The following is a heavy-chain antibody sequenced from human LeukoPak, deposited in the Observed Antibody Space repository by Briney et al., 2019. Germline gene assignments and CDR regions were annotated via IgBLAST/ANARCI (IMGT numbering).Heavy chain of an antibody. V-gene: IGHV1-18*01. Sequence: ASVKVSCKASGYTFASYGISWVRQAPGQGLEWMGWISAYNGNTNYAQKLQGRVTMTTDTSTSTAYMELRSLRSDDTAVYYCARIGGSYQLSEFDYWGQGTLVTVSS. J-gene: IGHJ4*02. CDR3: ARIGGSYQLSEFDY. CDR2: ISAYNGNT. CDR1: GYTFASYG. D-gene: IGHD1-26*01.